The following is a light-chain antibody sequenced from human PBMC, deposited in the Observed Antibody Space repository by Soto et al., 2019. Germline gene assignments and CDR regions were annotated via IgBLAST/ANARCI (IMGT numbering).Light chain of an antibody. Sequence: DIQMAQSPSTLSGSVGDRVTITCRASQSISSWLAWYQQKPGKAPKLLIYDASSLESGVPSRFSGSGSGTEFTLTISSLQPDDCATYYCQQYNSYSRTFGQGTKVDVK. CDR2: DAS. CDR3: QQYNSYSRT. CDR1: QSISSW. J-gene: IGKJ1*01. V-gene: IGKV1-5*01.